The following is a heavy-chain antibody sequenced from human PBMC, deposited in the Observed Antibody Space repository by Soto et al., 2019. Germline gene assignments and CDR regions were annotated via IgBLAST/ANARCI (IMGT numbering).Heavy chain of an antibody. CDR1: GYTFTSYG. D-gene: IGHD3-10*01. CDR3: ARDREGGSGSYYNSPFDY. V-gene: IGHV1-18*01. CDR2: ISAYNGNT. Sequence: QVQLVQSGAEVKKPGASVKVSCKASGYTFTSYGISWVRQAPGQGLEWMGWISAYNGNTNYAQKLQGRVTMTTDTSPSTAYMELRSLRSDDTAVYYCARDREGGSGSYYNSPFDYWGQGTLVTVSS. J-gene: IGHJ4*02.